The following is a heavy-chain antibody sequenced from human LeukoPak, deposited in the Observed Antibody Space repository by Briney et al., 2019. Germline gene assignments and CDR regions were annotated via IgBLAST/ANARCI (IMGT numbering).Heavy chain of an antibody. CDR3: ARDLWDSSSSDIDY. Sequence: PGGSLRLSCAASGFTFTTYWMSWVRQAPGKGLEWVANMKPDGSEIFYVDSVKGRFTISRDNAKNSLYLQMNSLRAEDTAVYYCARDLWDSSSSDIDYWGQGTLVTVSS. V-gene: IGHV3-7*01. D-gene: IGHD6-6*01. J-gene: IGHJ4*02. CDR2: MKPDGSEI. CDR1: GFTFTTYW.